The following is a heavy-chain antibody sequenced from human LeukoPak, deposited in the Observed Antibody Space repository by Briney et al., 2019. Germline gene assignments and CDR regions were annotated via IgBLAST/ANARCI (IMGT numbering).Heavy chain of an antibody. CDR3: AAVSSGWYRRSGAFDI. J-gene: IGHJ3*02. D-gene: IGHD6-19*01. V-gene: IGHV1-58*02. CDR1: GFTFTSSA. Sequence: SVKVSCKASGFTFTSSAMQWVRQARGQRLEWIGWIVVGSGNTNYAQKFQERVTITRDMSTSTAYMELSSLRSEDTAVYYCAAVSSGWYRRSGAFDIWGQGTMVTVSS. CDR2: IVVGSGNT.